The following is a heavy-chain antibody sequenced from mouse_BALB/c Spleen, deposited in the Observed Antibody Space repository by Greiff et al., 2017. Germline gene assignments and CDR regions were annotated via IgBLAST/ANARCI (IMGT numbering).Heavy chain of an antibody. J-gene: IGHJ3*01. Sequence: EVKLQESGGDLVKPGGSLKLSCAASGFTFSSYGMSWVRQTPDKRLEWVATISSGGSYTYYPDSVKGRFTISRDNAKNTLYLQMSSLKSEDTAMYYCARHGYDGYSRFAYWGQGTLVTVSA. CDR1: GFTFSSYG. CDR3: ARHGYDGYSRFAY. D-gene: IGHD2-3*01. CDR2: ISSGGSYT. V-gene: IGHV5-6*01.